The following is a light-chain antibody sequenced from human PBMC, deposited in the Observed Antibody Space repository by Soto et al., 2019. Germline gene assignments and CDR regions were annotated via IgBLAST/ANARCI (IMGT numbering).Light chain of an antibody. Sequence: IVMTQSPDTLSLSPGERATLSCRAGQSVSSSYLAWYQQKSGQAPRLLIYGASSRATGIPDRFSGSGSGTDFTLTISSLEPEDAAVYYCQQRSNWPPITLGQGTRLEIK. CDR2: GAS. V-gene: IGKV3D-20*02. CDR3: QQRSNWPPIT. CDR1: QSVSSSY. J-gene: IGKJ5*01.